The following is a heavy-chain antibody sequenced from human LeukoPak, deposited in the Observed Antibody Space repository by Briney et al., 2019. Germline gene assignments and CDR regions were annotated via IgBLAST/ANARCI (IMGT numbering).Heavy chain of an antibody. J-gene: IGHJ4*02. CDR3: AICTGWYYFDY. V-gene: IGHV4-39*01. D-gene: IGHD6-19*01. Sequence: SETLSLTCSVSGGSISSNTYYWGWIRQPPGKGLKWIGSFYLSGSSYYNPSLKSRVTISVDTSKNQFSLKLSSVIATDTAVYYCAICTGWYYFDYWGQGTLVSVSS. CDR1: GGSISSNTYY. CDR2: FYLSGSS.